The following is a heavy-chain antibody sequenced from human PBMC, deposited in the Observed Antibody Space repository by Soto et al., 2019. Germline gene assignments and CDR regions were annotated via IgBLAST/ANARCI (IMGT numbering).Heavy chain of an antibody. V-gene: IGHV1-58*02. D-gene: IGHD2-2*01. CDR2: IVVGSGHT. CDR3: AAASSTSGGYYGMDV. Sequence: SVKVSCKTSGFTFTISAMQWVRQARGQRLEWIGWIVVGSGHTNYAQKFQERVTITRDMSTSTAYMELSSLRSEDTAMYYCAAASSTSGGYYGMDVWGQRTTVTVSS. CDR1: GFTFTISA. J-gene: IGHJ6*02.